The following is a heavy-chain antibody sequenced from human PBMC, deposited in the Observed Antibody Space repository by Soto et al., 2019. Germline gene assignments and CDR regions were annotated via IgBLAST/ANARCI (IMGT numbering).Heavy chain of an antibody. CDR1: GYSFTSYW. CDR3: ARLQIVVVITSETRYNWFDP. J-gene: IGHJ5*02. Sequence: PGESLKISCKGSGYSFTSYWIGWVRQMPGKGLEWMGIIYPGDSDTRYSPSFQGQVTISADKSISTAYLQWSSLKASDTAMYYCARLQIVVVITSETRYNWFDPWGQRTLVTVSS. D-gene: IGHD3-22*01. CDR2: IYPGDSDT. V-gene: IGHV5-51*01.